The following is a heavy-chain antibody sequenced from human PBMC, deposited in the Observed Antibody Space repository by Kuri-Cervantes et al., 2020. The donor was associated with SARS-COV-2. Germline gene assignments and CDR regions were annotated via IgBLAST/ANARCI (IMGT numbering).Heavy chain of an antibody. J-gene: IGHJ4*02. Sequence: SETLSLTCSVSNGSIRSSSYYWGWIRQPPGKGLEWIGSIYSSGSTYYNPSLKSRVTISLETSKNQFSLKLSSMTAADTAVYYCARHGGIAVAGTFDYWGQGTLVTVSS. CDR2: IYSSGST. D-gene: IGHD6-19*01. CDR3: ARHGGIAVAGTFDY. V-gene: IGHV4-39*01. CDR1: NGSIRSSSYY.